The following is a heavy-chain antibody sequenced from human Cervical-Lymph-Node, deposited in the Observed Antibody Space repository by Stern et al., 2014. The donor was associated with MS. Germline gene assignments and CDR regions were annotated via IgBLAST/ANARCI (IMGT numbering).Heavy chain of an antibody. J-gene: IGHJ4*02. CDR1: GFIFSDYG. CDR3: ARGSYNDPTIFDY. V-gene: IGHV3-33*01. CDR2: IWHDESHE. Sequence: VQLVESGGGVVQPGRSLRLSCAASGFIFSDYGMHWVRRAPGKGLEWVAIIWHDESHEYYADSVKGRFTISRDNSENTLYLQMNSLRAEDTAVYYCARGSYNDPTIFDYWGQGTLVTVSS. D-gene: IGHD5-24*01.